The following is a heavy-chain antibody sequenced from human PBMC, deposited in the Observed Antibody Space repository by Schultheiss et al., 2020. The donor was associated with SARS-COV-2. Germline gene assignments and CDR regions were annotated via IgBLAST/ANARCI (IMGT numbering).Heavy chain of an antibody. V-gene: IGHV4-59*01. Sequence: SETLSLTCTVSGGSISSYYWSWIRQPPGKGLEWIGEIYHSGSTNYNPSLKSRVTIAVDTSKNQFSLKLSSVTAADTAVYYCARDSSTSPRGNWFDPWGQGTLVTVSS. CDR2: IYHSGST. CDR3: ARDSSTSPRGNWFDP. D-gene: IGHD2-2*01. J-gene: IGHJ5*02. CDR1: GGSISSYY.